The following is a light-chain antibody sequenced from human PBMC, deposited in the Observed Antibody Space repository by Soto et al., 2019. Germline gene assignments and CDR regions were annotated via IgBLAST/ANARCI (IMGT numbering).Light chain of an antibody. J-gene: IGKJ4*01. CDR3: QQHISWPLT. V-gene: IGKV3-11*01. CDR1: QSVTNS. CDR2: DAS. Sequence: PGERATLSCRASQSVTNSLAWYQQTPGQAPRLLVYDASNRATGIPTRFSGSGSGTDFTLTISNLEPEDFAVYYCQQHISWPLTFGGGTKVEIK.